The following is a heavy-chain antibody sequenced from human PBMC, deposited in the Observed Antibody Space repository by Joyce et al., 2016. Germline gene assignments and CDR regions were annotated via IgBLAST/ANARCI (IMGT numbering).Heavy chain of an antibody. Sequence: EVQLLESGGGLVQPGGSLRLSCAASGFTFNNYAMNWVRQAPGKGLEWVSAISGSGGSTYYADSVRGRFTISRDNSKNTLFLQMNSLRSEDTAVFYCAKVERTGGTYYYGMDVWGQGTTLTVSS. J-gene: IGHJ6*02. V-gene: IGHV3-23*01. CDR2: ISGSGGST. D-gene: IGHD1-26*01. CDR3: AKVERTGGTYYYGMDV. CDR1: GFTFNNYA.